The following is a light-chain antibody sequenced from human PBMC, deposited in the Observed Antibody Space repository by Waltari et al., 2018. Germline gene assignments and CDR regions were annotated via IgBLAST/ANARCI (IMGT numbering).Light chain of an antibody. CDR2: EVS. J-gene: IGLJ2*01. V-gene: IGLV2-14*01. CDR1: SSDVGGYNY. Sequence: QSALTQAASVSGSPGQSLTISCTGTSSDVGGYNYVSWYQQHPGKAPKLMIYEVSNRPSGDSSRFSGSKSGNTASLTISGLQAEDEADYYCTSYTSRGTVVFGGGTKLTVL. CDR3: TSYTSRGTVV.